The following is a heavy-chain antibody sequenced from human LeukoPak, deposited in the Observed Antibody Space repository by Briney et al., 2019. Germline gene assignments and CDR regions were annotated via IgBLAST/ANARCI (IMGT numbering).Heavy chain of an antibody. J-gene: IGHJ4*02. V-gene: IGHV4-59*08. D-gene: IGHD3-10*01. Sequence: PSETLSLTCTVSGGSISSYYWSWIRQPPGKGLEWIGYIYNSGSTNYNPSLKSRVTISVDTSKNQFSLKLSSVPAEDTAVYYCARHYYGSGSFDHWGQGTLVTVSS. CDR1: GGSISSYY. CDR3: ARHYYGSGSFDH. CDR2: IYNSGST.